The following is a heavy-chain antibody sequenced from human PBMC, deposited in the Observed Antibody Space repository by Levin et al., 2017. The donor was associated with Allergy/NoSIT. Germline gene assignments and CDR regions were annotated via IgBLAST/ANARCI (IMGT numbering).Heavy chain of an antibody. CDR1: GFTFSNYW. CDR3: ARGGCSSTSCLDN. CDR2: INSDGSNT. V-gene: IGHV3-74*01. Sequence: GGSLRLSCAASGFTFSNYWMHWVRQAPGKGLVWVSHINSDGSNTNYADSVKGRCTISRDNAKNTLYLQMNSLRDEDTAVYYCARGGCSSTSCLDNWGQGTLVTVSP. D-gene: IGHD2-2*01. J-gene: IGHJ4*02.